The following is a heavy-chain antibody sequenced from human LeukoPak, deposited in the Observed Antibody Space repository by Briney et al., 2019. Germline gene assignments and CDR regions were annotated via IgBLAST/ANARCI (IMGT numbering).Heavy chain of an antibody. CDR1: GFTFSDYY. Sequence: GGSLRLSCAASGFTFSDYYMNWIRQAPGKGLEWVSYISSGGTYTNYADSVKGRFTISRDNAKNSLYLQMNSLRAEDTAVYYCARGNYVSGSPDYWGQGTLVTVSP. D-gene: IGHD3-10*01. V-gene: IGHV3-11*06. CDR2: ISSGGTYT. J-gene: IGHJ4*02. CDR3: ARGNYVSGSPDY.